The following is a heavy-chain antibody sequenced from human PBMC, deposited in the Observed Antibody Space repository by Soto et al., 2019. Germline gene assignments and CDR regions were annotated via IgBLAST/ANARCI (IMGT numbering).Heavy chain of an antibody. V-gene: IGHV1-69*01. CDR1: GGTFSSYA. J-gene: IGHJ4*02. CDR3: AGSGWYRRRGYYFDY. CDR2: IIPIFGTA. Sequence: QVPLVQSGAEVKKPGSSVKVSCKASGGTFSSYALSWVRQAPGQGLEGMGGIIPIFGTANYAQKFQGRVTITADESTSTAYMELSSLRSEDTAVYYCAGSGWYRRRGYYFDYWGQGTLVTVSS. D-gene: IGHD6-19*01.